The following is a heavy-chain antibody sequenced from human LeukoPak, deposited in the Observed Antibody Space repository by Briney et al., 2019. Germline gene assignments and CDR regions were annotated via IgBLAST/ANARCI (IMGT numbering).Heavy chain of an antibody. J-gene: IGHJ4*02. V-gene: IGHV1-3*01. CDR3: ARAENYYGSGSYVGY. D-gene: IGHD3-10*01. Sequence: ASVKVSCKASGYTFTSYAMHWVRQAPGQRLEWMGWINAGNGNTKYSQKFQGRVTITRDTSASTAYMELSSLRSEDTAVYYCARAENYYGSGSYVGYWGQGTLVTVSS. CDR1: GYTFTSYA. CDR2: INAGNGNT.